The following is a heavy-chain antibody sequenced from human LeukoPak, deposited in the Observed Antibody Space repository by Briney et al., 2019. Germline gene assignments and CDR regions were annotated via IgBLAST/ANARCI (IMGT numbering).Heavy chain of an antibody. CDR1: GLTFSNTW. J-gene: IGHJ4*02. CDR2: IKSKTDGGTI. Sequence: GGSLRLSCAASGLTFSNTWMAWVRQAPGKGLEWVGRIKSKTDGGTIDYAAPVKGRFTILRDDSKDTLYLQLNSLETEDTAVYYCATDLRAHNWNDLFDYWGQGTLVTVSS. V-gene: IGHV3-15*01. D-gene: IGHD1-20*01. CDR3: ATDLRAHNWNDLFDY.